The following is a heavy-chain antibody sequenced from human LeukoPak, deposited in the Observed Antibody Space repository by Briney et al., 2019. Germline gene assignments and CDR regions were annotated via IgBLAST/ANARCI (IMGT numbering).Heavy chain of an antibody. J-gene: IGHJ6*03. CDR2: IWYDGSNK. CDR3: AKDGSYSLYYLSTDYYYYMDV. CDR1: GFTFSSYG. D-gene: IGHD1-26*01. V-gene: IGHV3-33*06. Sequence: PGRSLRLSCAASGFTFSSYGMHWVRQAPGKGLEWVAVIWYDGSNKYYADSVKGRFTISRDNSKNTLYLQMNSLRAEDTAIYYCAKDGSYSLYYLSTDYYYYMDVWGKGTTVTVSS.